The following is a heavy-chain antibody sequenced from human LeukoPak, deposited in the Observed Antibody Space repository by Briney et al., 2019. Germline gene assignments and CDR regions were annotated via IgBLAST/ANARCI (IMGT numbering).Heavy chain of an antibody. CDR1: GDSVSSNSAA. J-gene: IGHJ1*01. CDR3: ARDSGFSGTQRGEH. CDR2: TYYRSKWYN. Sequence: SQTLSLTCAISGDSVSSNSAAWNWIRQSPSRGLEWLGRTYYRSKWYNDYAVSVKSRITINPDTSKNQFSLRLNSVTPEDTAVYYCARDSGFSGTQRGEHWGQGTLVTVSS. D-gene: IGHD3/OR15-3a*01. V-gene: IGHV6-1*01.